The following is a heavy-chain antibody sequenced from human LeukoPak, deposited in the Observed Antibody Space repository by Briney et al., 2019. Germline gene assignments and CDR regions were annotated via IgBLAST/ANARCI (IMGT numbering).Heavy chain of an antibody. CDR2: TYYRSKWYN. Sequence: SQTLSLTCGISGDSVSSNSGAWNWIRQSPSRGLEWLGRTYYRSKWYNDYAVSVKGRITINPDTSKNQFSLQLNSVTPEDMAVYYCARDHDYDSSGYSFGMDVWGQGTTVTVSS. J-gene: IGHJ6*02. D-gene: IGHD3-22*01. CDR1: GDSVSSNSGA. CDR3: ARDHDYDSSGYSFGMDV. V-gene: IGHV6-1*01.